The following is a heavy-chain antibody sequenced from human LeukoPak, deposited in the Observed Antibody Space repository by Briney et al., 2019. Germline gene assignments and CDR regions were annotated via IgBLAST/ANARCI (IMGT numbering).Heavy chain of an antibody. CDR3: GGDSRGTDY. J-gene: IGHJ4*02. Sequence: SETLSLTCTVSGDSISNYYWNWIRQPPGKGLQWIGYIYYTGSTNYNPSLKSRVTISVDTSKNLFSLKLTSVTAADTAVYYCGGDSRGTDYWGQGTL. V-gene: IGHV4-59*01. CDR2: IYYTGST. D-gene: IGHD1-26*01. CDR1: GDSISNYY.